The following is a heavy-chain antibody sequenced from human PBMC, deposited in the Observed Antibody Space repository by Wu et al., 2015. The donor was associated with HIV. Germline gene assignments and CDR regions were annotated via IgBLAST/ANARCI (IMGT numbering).Heavy chain of an antibody. CDR1: GYPFTIYD. CDR3: ARGVYASGSYYGDSRYYFDY. V-gene: IGHV1-8*01. Sequence: QVRLVQSGAEVKKPGASVKVSCKASGYPFTIYDINWVRQAPGQGLEWMGWMNPNSANTAYAQKFQGRVTMTRNTSISTAYMESSSLRSEDTAVYYCARGVYASGSYYGDSRYYFDYWGQGSLVTVPS. CDR2: MNPNSANT. J-gene: IGHJ4*02. D-gene: IGHD3-10*01.